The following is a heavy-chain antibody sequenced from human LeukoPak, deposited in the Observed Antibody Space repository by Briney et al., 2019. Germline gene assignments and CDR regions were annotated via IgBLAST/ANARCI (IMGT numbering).Heavy chain of an antibody. CDR3: AGLGTTTGYYYMDV. D-gene: IGHD7-27*01. CDR1: GGSISSGSYC. Sequence: PSQTLSLTCTASGGSISSGSYCWSWIRQPAGKGLEWIGRIYTSGSTNYNPSLKSRVTISVDTSKNQFSLKLSSVTAADTAVYYCAGLGTTTGYYYMDVWGKGTTVTVSS. J-gene: IGHJ6*03. V-gene: IGHV4-61*02. CDR2: IYTSGST.